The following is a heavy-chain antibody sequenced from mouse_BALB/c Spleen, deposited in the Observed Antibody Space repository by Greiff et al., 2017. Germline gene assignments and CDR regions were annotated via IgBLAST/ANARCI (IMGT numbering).Heavy chain of an antibody. CDR1: GYSFTSYW. J-gene: IGHJ4*01. Sequence: QVQLKESGPQLVRPGASVKISCKASGYSFTSYWMHWVKQRPGQGLEWIGMIDPSDSETRLNQKFKDKATLTVDKSSSTAYMQLSSPTSEDSAVYYCARYDVRYYAMDYWGQGTSVTVSS. D-gene: IGHD2-12*01. CDR2: IDPSDSET. V-gene: IGHV1S126*01. CDR3: ARYDVRYYAMDY.